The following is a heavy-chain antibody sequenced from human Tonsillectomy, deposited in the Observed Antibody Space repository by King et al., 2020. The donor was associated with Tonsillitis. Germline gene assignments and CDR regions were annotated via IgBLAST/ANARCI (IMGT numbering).Heavy chain of an antibody. V-gene: IGHV3-23*04. D-gene: IGHD5/OR15-5a*01. CDR1: GFTFNNYA. J-gene: IGHJ4*02. Sequence: VQLVESGGGLVQPGGSLRVSCAASGFTFNNYAMSWVRQAPGKGLEWVSAISGVSGSTYYADSVKGRFTISRDNSKNTLYLQMNSLRAEDTARYYCAKLNYEGLRWDAESPPGFDFWGQGTLVAVSS. CDR3: AKLNYEGLRWDAESPPGFDF. CDR2: ISGVSGST.